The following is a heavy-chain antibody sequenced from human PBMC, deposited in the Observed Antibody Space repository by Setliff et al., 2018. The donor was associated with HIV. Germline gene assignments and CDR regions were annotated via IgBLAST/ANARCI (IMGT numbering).Heavy chain of an antibody. D-gene: IGHD1-7*01. CDR3: ARHPREEPQRNYKFDS. J-gene: IGHJ4*02. CDR1: GGSISSYY. CDR2: IYTSGST. Sequence: SETLSLTCTVSGGSISSYYWSWVRQPPGKGLEWIGYIYTSGSTNYNPSLKSRVTISVDTSKNQFSLKLSSVTAADTAVYYCARHPREEPQRNYKFDSWGQGTLVTVSS. V-gene: IGHV4-4*09.